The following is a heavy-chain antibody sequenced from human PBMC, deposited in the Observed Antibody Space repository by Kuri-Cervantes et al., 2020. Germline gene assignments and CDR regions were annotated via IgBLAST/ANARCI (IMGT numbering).Heavy chain of an antibody. D-gene: IGHD3-3*01. CDR1: GGSFSSSNW. V-gene: IGHV4-4*02. CDR3: ARGFNFWSAYYDH. CDR2: IYHSGST. Sequence: SETLSLTCAVSGGSFSSSNWWTWVRQPPGKGLEWIGEIYHSGSTNYNPSLKSRVTISLDKSKNQFSLKLSSMTAAGTAVYFCARGFNFWSAYYDHWGQGTLVTVSS. J-gene: IGHJ5*02.